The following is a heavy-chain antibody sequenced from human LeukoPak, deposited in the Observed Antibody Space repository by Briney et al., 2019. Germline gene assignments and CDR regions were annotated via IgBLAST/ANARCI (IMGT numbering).Heavy chain of an antibody. CDR2: FDPENDER. CDR3: ATEMTSVVPDY. V-gene: IGHV1-24*01. CDR1: GHTLSELT. D-gene: IGHD4-11*01. J-gene: IGHJ4*02. Sequence: ASVKVSRKVSGHTLSELTMHWVRQAPGKGLEWMGGFDPENDERIYARKFRGRLTMTEDTSTDTAYMELSSLRSEDTAVYFCATEMTSVVPDYWGQGTLVTVSS.